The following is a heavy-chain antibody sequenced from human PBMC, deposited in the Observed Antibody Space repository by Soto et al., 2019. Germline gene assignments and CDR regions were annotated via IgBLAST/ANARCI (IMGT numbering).Heavy chain of an antibody. V-gene: IGHV5-51*01. CDR1: GYSFASHW. CDR2: IYPGDSDT. J-gene: IGHJ4*02. Sequence: GESLKISCKGSGYSFASHWVAWVRQMPEKGLEWIGTIYPGDSDTKYSPAFRGQVTISADTSVSTAYLQWRSLEATDSAIYYCAPYSGSYWHYLDFWGQGTLVTVSS. D-gene: IGHD1-26*01. CDR3: APYSGSYWHYLDF.